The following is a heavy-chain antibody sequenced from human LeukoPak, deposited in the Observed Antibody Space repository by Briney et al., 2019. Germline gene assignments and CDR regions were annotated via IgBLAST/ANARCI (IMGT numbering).Heavy chain of an antibody. J-gene: IGHJ3*02. D-gene: IGHD6-13*01. CDR3: ARVLAAGTDAFDI. CDR2: IYYSGTT. CDR1: GGSISSRTYY. V-gene: IGHV4-39*07. Sequence: SETLSLTCTVSGGSISSRTYYWGWIRQPPGKGLEWIGSIYYSGTTYYNPSLKSRVTISVDTSKNQFSLKLSSVTAADTAVYYCARVLAAGTDAFDIWGQGTMVTVSS.